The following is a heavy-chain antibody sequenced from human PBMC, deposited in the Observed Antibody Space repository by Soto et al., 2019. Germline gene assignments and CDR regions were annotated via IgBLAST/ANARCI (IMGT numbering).Heavy chain of an antibody. CDR2: IKSKTDGGTT. V-gene: IGHV3-15*07. D-gene: IGHD3-22*01. J-gene: IGHJ4*02. Sequence: EVQLVESGGGLVKPGGSLRLSCAASGFTFSNAWMNWVRQAPGKGLEWVGRIKSKTDGGTTDYAAPVKGRFTISRDDSKNTLYLQMNSLKTEDTAVYYCTTDQTDDSSCYYAKAYWGQGTLVTVSS. CDR1: GFTFSNAW. CDR3: TTDQTDDSSCYYAKAY.